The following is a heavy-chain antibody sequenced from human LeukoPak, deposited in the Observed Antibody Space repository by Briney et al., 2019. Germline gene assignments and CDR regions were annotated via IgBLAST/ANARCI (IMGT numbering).Heavy chain of an antibody. Sequence: SETLSLTCAVYGGSFSDYYWSWIRQPPGKGLEWIGEINPSGSTNYSPSLKSRVTISVDTSKNQFSLKLSSVAAADTAVYFCARVGYRYVINVWSRTGLGAYPTKYYYHMDVWDKGTTVTVSS. D-gene: IGHD2-8*01. CDR2: INPSGST. CDR3: ARVGYRYVINVWSRTGLGAYPTKYYYHMDV. CDR1: GGSFSDYY. J-gene: IGHJ6*03. V-gene: IGHV4-34*01.